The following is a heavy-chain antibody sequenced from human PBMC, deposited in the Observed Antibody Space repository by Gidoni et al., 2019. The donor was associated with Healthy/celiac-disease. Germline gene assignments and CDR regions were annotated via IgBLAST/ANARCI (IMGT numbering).Heavy chain of an antibody. CDR1: GYTFTSYD. D-gene: IGHD2-2*01. Sequence: QVQLVQSGAEVKKPGASVKVSCRASGYTFTSYDINWVRQASGQGLEGMGWMNPTRGNTGYAQKFQGRVSMTRNTSISTAYMEVSSLRSEDTAVYYCARTSTRLGYNWFDPWGQGTLVTVSS. CDR2: MNPTRGNT. J-gene: IGHJ5*02. CDR3: ARTSTRLGYNWFDP. V-gene: IGHV1-8*01.